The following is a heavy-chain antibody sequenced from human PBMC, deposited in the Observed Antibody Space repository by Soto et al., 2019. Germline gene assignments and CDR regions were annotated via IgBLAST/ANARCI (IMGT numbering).Heavy chain of an antibody. CDR2: IWFDGSDK. V-gene: IGHV3-33*01. Sequence: GGSLRLSCAASGFTFSSYGMHWVRQAPGKGLEWVALIWFDGSDKYYTESVKGRFTISRDNSKSTLYLQMNSLRAEDTAVYYCARLYCSASSCYSVGAFDIRGQGTMVT. J-gene: IGHJ3*02. D-gene: IGHD2-15*01. CDR3: ARLYCSASSCYSVGAFDI. CDR1: GFTFSSYG.